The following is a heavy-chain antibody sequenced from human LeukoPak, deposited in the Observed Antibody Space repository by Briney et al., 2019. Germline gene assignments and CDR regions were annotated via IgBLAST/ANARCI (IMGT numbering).Heavy chain of an antibody. V-gene: IGHV3-21*01. D-gene: IGHD6-6*01. CDR1: GFTFSSYS. CDR3: ARDVAARRTYNWFDP. J-gene: IGHJ5*02. CDR2: ISSSSSYI. Sequence: PGGSLRLSCAASGFTFSSYSMNWVRQAPGKGLERVSSISSSSSYIYYADSVKGRFTISRDNAKNSLYLQMNSLRAEDTAVYYCARDVAARRTYNWFDPWGQGTLVTVSS.